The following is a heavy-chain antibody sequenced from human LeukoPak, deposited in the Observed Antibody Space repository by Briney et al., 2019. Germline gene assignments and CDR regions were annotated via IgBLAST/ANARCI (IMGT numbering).Heavy chain of an antibody. Sequence: SETLSLTCTVSGGSISSGSYYWSWIRQPAGKGLEWIGRIYTSGSTNYNPSLKSRVTISVDTSKSQFYLKLSSVTAADTAVYYCARDEQLGINNWFDPWGQGTLVTVSS. CDR1: GGSISSGSYY. J-gene: IGHJ5*02. V-gene: IGHV4-61*02. CDR2: IYTSGST. CDR3: ARDEQLGINNWFDP. D-gene: IGHD6-13*01.